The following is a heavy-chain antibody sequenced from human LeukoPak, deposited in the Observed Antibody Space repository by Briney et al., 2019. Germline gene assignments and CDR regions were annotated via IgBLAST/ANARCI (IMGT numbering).Heavy chain of an antibody. D-gene: IGHD2-8*02. CDR3: ARTLLGRLFDY. CDR1: GGSMNSYY. J-gene: IGHJ4*02. Sequence: KSSETLSLTCTVSGGSMNSYYWSWIGEPPGKGLVWIGYIYYSGSTNYNPSLKSRVTISLDTSKNQFSLKLNSVTAADPAVYYCARTLLGRLFDYWGQGTLVTVSS. V-gene: IGHV4-59*08. CDR2: IYYSGST.